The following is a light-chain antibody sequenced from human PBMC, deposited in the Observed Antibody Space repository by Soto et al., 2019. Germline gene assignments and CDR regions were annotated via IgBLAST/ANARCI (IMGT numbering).Light chain of an antibody. CDR1: SSDIGSYDH. J-gene: IGLJ1*01. CDR3: ISYTDRQSYL. CDR2: AVS. V-gene: IGLV2-14*03. Sequence: GASSDIGSYDHVAWYQQFPGKSPKLIIYAVSDRPSGVSDRSSGSKSGISASLTISGLQTEDEADYYCISYTDRQSYLFGTGTKVTVL.